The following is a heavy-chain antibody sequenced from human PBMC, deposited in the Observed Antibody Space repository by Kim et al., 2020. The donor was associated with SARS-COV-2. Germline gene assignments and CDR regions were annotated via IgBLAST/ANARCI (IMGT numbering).Heavy chain of an antibody. D-gene: IGHD3-9*01. CDR3: SPTGLYFDWLWGY. J-gene: IGHJ4*02. CDR2: IKSKTDGGAT. V-gene: IGHV3-15*01. CDR1: GFTFSDAW. Sequence: GGSLRLSCAASGFTFSDAWMSWVRQAPGKGLEWVGRIKSKTDGGATDYAAPVKGRFTISRDDSKDTLYLQMNSLKTEDTAVYYCSPTGLYFDWLWGYWGQGALVTVSS.